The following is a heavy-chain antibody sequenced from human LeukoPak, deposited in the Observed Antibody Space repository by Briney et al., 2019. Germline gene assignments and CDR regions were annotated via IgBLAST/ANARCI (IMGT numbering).Heavy chain of an antibody. CDR2: INPNSGGT. D-gene: IGHD4-17*01. Sequence: GASVTVSCKASGYTFTGYYMHWVRQAPGQGLEWMGWINPNSGGTNYAQKFQGRVTMTRDTSISTDYMELSRLRSDDTAVYYCARLYDYGDYGDYWGQGTLVTVSS. J-gene: IGHJ4*02. V-gene: IGHV1-2*02. CDR3: ARLYDYGDYGDY. CDR1: GYTFTGYY.